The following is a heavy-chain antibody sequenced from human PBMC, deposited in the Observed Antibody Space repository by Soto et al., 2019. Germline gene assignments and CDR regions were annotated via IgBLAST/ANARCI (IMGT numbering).Heavy chain of an antibody. CDR3: ARDPFVEWALGYGMDV. CDR2: ISYDGSNK. J-gene: IGHJ6*02. V-gene: IGHV3-30-3*01. Sequence: SCKASGYTFTSYAMHWVRQAPGKGLEWVAVISYDGSNKYYADSVKGRFTISRDNSKNTLYLQMNSLRAEDTAVYYCARDPFVEWALGYGMDVWGQGTTVTVSS. CDR1: GYTFTSYA. D-gene: IGHD3-3*02.